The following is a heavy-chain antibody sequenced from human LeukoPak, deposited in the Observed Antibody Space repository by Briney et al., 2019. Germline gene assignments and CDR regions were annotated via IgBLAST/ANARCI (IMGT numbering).Heavy chain of an antibody. Sequence: PGGSLRLSCAASKFTFSDYAMSWVRQAPGKGPEWVSSIGGPGSDTYYADSVKGRFTISRDNSKNTLYLQMNSLRAEDTAVYYCAKDPSGVTIQKFDPWGQGTLVTVSS. CDR3: AKDPSGVTIQKFDP. J-gene: IGHJ5*02. V-gene: IGHV3-23*01. CDR1: KFTFSDYA. D-gene: IGHD2-21*02. CDR2: IGGPGSDT.